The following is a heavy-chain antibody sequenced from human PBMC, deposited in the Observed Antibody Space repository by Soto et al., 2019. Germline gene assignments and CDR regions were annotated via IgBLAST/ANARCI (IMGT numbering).Heavy chain of an antibody. D-gene: IGHD4-17*01. V-gene: IGHV3-64*01. CDR1: GFTFSSYA. Sequence: GGSLRLSCAASGFTFSSYAMHWVRQAPGRGLEYVSAISSNGGSTYYANSVKGRFAISRDNSKNTLYLQMGSLRAEDMAVYYCARGDGDYYYYYYMDVWGKGTTVTVSS. CDR3: ARGDGDYYYYYYMDV. CDR2: ISSNGGST. J-gene: IGHJ6*03.